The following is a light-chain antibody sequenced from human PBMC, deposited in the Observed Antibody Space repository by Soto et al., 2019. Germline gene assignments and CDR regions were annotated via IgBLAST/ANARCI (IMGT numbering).Light chain of an antibody. CDR1: QTLSRSW. Sequence: EVVLTQSPGTLSLSPGERATLSCRATQTLSRSWLAWYQHKPGQAPRLLVSGASRRATGIPDRFSGGGAGTEFTLTISRLEPEDFTVYYCHHYETFGQGTKVDIK. CDR2: GAS. V-gene: IGKV3-20*01. CDR3: HHYET. J-gene: IGKJ1*01.